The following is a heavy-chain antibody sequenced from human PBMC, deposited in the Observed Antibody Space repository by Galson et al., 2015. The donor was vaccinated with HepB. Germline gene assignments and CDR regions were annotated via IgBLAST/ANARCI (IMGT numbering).Heavy chain of an antibody. CDR3: AASDDSSGYKEYYYYGMDV. Sequence: SVKVSCKVSGYTLTELSMHWVRQAPGKGLEWMGGFDPEDGETIYAQKFQGRVTMTEDTSTDTAYMELSSLRSEDTAVYYCAASDDSSGYKEYYYYGMDVWGQGTTVTVSS. J-gene: IGHJ6*02. V-gene: IGHV1-24*01. CDR2: FDPEDGET. CDR1: GYTLTELS. D-gene: IGHD3-22*01.